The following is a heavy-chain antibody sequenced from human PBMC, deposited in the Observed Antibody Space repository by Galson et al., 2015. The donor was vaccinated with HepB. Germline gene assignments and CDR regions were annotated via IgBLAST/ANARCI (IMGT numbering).Heavy chain of an antibody. V-gene: IGHV3-11*06. Sequence: SLRLSCAASGFTSSDPYMSWIRQAPGKGLEWVSYISGSGTDTNYADSVKGRFTISRDNAKNSLYLQMNSLEAEDTALYYCAKGAPGADSWGQGTLVTVSS. CDR3: AKGAPGADS. J-gene: IGHJ4*02. CDR1: GFTSSDPY. CDR2: ISGSGTDT.